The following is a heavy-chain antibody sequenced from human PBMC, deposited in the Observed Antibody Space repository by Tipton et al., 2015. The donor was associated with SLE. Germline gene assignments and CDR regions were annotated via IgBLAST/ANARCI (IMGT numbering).Heavy chain of an antibody. V-gene: IGHV3-20*04. CDR3: ARGGPKVSSTGHA. J-gene: IGHJ4*02. CDR1: GFIFDDYG. D-gene: IGHD5/OR15-5a*01. Sequence: SLRLSCEASGFIFDDYGMNWVRQLPGKGLEWVSGINWNGGATHYAASVEGRFIVSRDNAKNSLYLQMNSLRVEDTALYYCARGGPKVSSTGHARGQGPLVTVSS. CDR2: INWNGGAT.